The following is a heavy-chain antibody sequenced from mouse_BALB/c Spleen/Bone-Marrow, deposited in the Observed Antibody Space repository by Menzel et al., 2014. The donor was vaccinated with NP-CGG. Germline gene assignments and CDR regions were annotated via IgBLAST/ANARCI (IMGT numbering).Heavy chain of an antibody. CDR2: IRNKANGYTT. D-gene: IGHD1-2*01. CDR1: GFTFTAYY. CDR3: ARDNYYGYHWYFDG. J-gene: IGHJ1*01. V-gene: IGHV7-3*02. Sequence: EVKLMESGGGLVQPGGSLRLSCATSGFTFTAYYMSWVRQPPGKALEWLGFIRNKANGYTTEYSASVKGRFTISRDNSQSILYLQMNTLRAEDSATYYCARDNYYGYHWYFDGWGAGTTVTVSS.